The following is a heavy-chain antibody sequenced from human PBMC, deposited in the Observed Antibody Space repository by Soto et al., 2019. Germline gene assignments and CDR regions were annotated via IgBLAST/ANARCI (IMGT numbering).Heavy chain of an antibody. V-gene: IGHV1-8*01. CDR3: ARERTVAGNDY. J-gene: IGHJ4*02. D-gene: IGHD6-19*01. CDR2: INPNTGYT. CDR1: GYTFTSYD. Sequence: ASVKVSCKASGYTFTSYDINWVRQATGQGLEWMGWINPNTGYTDYAQKFQGRVTMTRNTSISTAYMELSSLRSEDTAVYYCARERTVAGNDYWGQGTLVTVSS.